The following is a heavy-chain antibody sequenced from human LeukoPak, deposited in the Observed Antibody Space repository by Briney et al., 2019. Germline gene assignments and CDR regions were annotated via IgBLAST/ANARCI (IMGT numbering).Heavy chain of an antibody. D-gene: IGHD1-1*01. V-gene: IGHV4-34*01. CDR3: ARRRGMYDWAFYI. J-gene: IGHJ3*02. CDR2: INHSGST. Sequence: SETLSLTCAVYGGSFSGYYWSWIRQPPGKGLEWIGEINHSGSTNYNPSLTSRVTISVDTSKNQFSLKLSSVTAADTAVYYCARRRGMYDWAFYIWGQGTMFSVSS. CDR1: GGSFSGYY.